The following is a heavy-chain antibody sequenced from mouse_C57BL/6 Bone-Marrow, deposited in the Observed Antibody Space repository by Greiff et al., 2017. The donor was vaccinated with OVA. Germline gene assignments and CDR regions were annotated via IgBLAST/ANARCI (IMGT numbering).Heavy chain of an antibody. V-gene: IGHV1-64*01. CDR1: GYTFTSYW. Sequence: VKLQESGAELVRPGTSVKVSCKASGYTFTSYWMHWVKQRPGQGLEWIGMIHPNSGSTNYNEKFKSKATLTVDKSSSTAYMQLSSLTSEDSAVYYCARARGNYPLAYWGQGTLVTVSA. D-gene: IGHD2-1*01. J-gene: IGHJ3*01. CDR3: ARARGNYPLAY. CDR2: IHPNSGST.